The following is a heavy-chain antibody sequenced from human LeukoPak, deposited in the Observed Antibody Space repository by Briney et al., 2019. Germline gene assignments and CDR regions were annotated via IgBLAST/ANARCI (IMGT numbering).Heavy chain of an antibody. CDR3: ARDSGSYYGYYYYYGMDV. CDR1: GYTFTSYG. J-gene: IGHJ6*02. Sequence: ASVKVSCKASGYTFTSYGISWVRQAPGQGLEWMGWISAYNGNTNYAQKLQGRVTMTTDTSTSTAYMELRSLRSDDTAVYYCARDSGSYYGYYYYYGMDVWGRGTTVTVSS. V-gene: IGHV1-18*01. CDR2: ISAYNGNT. D-gene: IGHD1-26*01.